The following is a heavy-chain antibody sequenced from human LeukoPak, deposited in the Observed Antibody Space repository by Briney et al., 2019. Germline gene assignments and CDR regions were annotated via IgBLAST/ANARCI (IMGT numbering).Heavy chain of an antibody. V-gene: IGHV3-21*01. CDR3: ARDSEGVTGTTSWFDP. D-gene: IGHD1-7*01. Sequence: PGGSLRLSCAASGFTFSRYSMNWVRQAPGKGLEWVSSISSSSSYIYYADSVKGRFTISRDNAKNSLYLQMNSLRAEDTAMYYCARDSEGVTGTTSWFDPWGQGTLVTVSS. CDR1: GFTFSRYS. J-gene: IGHJ5*02. CDR2: ISSSSSYI.